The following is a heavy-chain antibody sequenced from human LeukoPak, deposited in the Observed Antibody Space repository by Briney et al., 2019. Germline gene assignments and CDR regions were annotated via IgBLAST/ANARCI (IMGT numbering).Heavy chain of an antibody. CDR3: ARAGYYYESSGYYPL. J-gene: IGHJ4*02. V-gene: IGHV3-7*01. D-gene: IGHD3-22*01. CDR1: GFTFSSYW. Sequence: PGGSLRLSCAASGFTFSSYWMSWVRQARGKGLEWVSNIKQDGSEKYYVDSVKGRFTISRDNAKNSLYLQVNSLRAEDTAVYYCARAGYYYESSGYYPLWGQGTLVTVSS. CDR2: IKQDGSEK.